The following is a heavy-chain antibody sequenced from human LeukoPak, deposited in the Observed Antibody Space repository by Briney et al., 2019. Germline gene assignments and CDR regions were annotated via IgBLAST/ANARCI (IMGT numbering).Heavy chain of an antibody. CDR1: GFTFSSYS. CDR2: ISSSSSTI. CDR3: ARVYATSSSWYGDFDY. Sequence: GGSLRLSCAASGFTFSSYSMNWVRQAPGKGLEWVSYISSSSSTIYFADSVKGRFTISRDNAENSLYLQMNSLRAEDTAVYYCARVYATSSSWYGDFDYWGQGTLVTVSS. V-gene: IGHV3-48*01. J-gene: IGHJ4*02. D-gene: IGHD6-13*01.